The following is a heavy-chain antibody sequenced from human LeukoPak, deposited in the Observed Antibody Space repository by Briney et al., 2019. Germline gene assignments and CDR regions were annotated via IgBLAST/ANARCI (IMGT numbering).Heavy chain of an antibody. CDR2: INPSGGST. CDR1: GYTFTSYY. Sequence: ASVKVSCKASGYTFTSYYMHWVRQAPGQGLEWMGIINPSGGSTSYAQKFQGRVTMTRDTSTSTVYMELSSLRSEDTAVYYCARGRPLLLWFGELFIGGAFDIWGQGTMVTVSS. J-gene: IGHJ3*02. D-gene: IGHD3-10*01. V-gene: IGHV1-46*01. CDR3: ARGRPLLLWFGELFIGGAFDI.